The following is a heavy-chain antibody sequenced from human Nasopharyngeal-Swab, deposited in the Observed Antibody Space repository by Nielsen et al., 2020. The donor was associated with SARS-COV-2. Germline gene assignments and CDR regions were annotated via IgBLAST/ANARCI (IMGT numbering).Heavy chain of an antibody. J-gene: IGHJ3*02. Sequence: GESLKISCTASGFSFNNYGMHWVRQAPGKGLEWVAVISYEGSKKKYAEIVEGRFTISRDYSKNTLFLQMDSLRPEDTAMYYCAKANSLFWFGQFKNDGFDIWGRGTLVAVSS. CDR3: AKANSLFWFGQFKNDGFDI. CDR1: GFSFNNYG. V-gene: IGHV3-30*18. D-gene: IGHD3-10*01. CDR2: ISYEGSKK.